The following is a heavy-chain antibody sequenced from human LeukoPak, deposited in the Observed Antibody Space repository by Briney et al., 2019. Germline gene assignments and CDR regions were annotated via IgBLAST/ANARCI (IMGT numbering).Heavy chain of an antibody. V-gene: IGHV3-7*01. D-gene: IGHD4-17*01. J-gene: IGHJ4*02. CDR1: GFTFRNYA. Sequence: GGSLRLSCAASGFTFRNYAMSWVRQAPGKGLEWVANIKQDGSEKYYVDSVKGRFTISRDNAKNSLYLQMNSLRAEDTAVYYCARDMYGEDYWGQGILVTVSS. CDR2: IKQDGSEK. CDR3: ARDMYGEDY.